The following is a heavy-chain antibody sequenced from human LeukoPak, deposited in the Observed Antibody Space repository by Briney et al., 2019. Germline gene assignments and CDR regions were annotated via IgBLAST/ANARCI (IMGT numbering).Heavy chain of an antibody. J-gene: IGHJ4*02. CDR2: ISGSGVTT. Sequence: PGGSLRLSCAASGFTFNNYAMSWVRQAPGMGLEWVSTISGSGVTTYYADSVRGRFTISRDNSKTTLYLQLDSLRPEDMAIYYXXXSPGQIQLDYFDXWGQGTLVTXSS. CDR3: XXSPGQIQLDYFDX. CDR1: GFTFNNYA. V-gene: IGHV3-23*01. D-gene: IGHD1-1*01.